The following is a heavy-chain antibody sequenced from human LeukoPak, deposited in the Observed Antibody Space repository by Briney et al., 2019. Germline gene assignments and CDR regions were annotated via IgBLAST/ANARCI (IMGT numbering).Heavy chain of an antibody. CDR2: IRQDGDTK. CDR3: ARSLPYGTTWYGRSDF. D-gene: IGHD6-13*01. J-gene: IGHJ4*02. V-gene: IGHV3-7*03. Sequence: GGSLRLSCAASGFPFNTYWMTWVRQAPGKGLEWVANIRQDGDTKYYVDSAKGRFTISRDNAMNSLYLQMNSLRAEDTAIYYCARSLPYGTTWYGRSDFWGQGTLVTVSS. CDR1: GFPFNTYW.